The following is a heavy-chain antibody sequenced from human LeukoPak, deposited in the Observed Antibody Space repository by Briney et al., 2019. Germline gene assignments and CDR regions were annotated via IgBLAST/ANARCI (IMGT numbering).Heavy chain of an antibody. Sequence: GSLRLSCAASGFAFSSYGMHWVRQAPGKGLQWVAVISHDGSNKYYADSVKGRFTISRDNSENTLYLQMNSLRAEDTAVYYCAKGGYYDSGSLPDYWGQGTLVTVSS. CDR1: GFAFSSYG. CDR3: AKGGYYDSGSLPDY. CDR2: ISHDGSNK. V-gene: IGHV3-30*18. J-gene: IGHJ4*02. D-gene: IGHD3-10*01.